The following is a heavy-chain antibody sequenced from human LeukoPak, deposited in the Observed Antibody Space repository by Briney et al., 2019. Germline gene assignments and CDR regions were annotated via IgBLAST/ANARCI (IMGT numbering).Heavy chain of an antibody. Sequence: SETLSLTCAVSGDYISSSSYSWGWIRQSPGTGLARIGDIYHSGRTYYNPSLKSRVAISIDTSTNQTSLRLRSMTAADTAVFYCARRRYYDSTGYFEWGRGTLVTVSS. J-gene: IGHJ1*01. V-gene: IGHV4-39*01. CDR1: GDYISSSSYS. CDR3: ARRRYYDSTGYFE. CDR2: IYHSGRT. D-gene: IGHD3-22*01.